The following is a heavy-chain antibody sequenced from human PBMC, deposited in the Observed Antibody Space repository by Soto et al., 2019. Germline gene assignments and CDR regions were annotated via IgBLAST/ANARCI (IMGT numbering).Heavy chain of an antibody. CDR3: ATDRSEVMPAGYYYGMDV. V-gene: IGHV3-13*01. CDR2: IGTAGDT. Sequence: GGSLRLSFAASGFTFSRYDMHWVRQATGKGLDWVSAIGTAGDTYYPGSVTGRFTISRENATKSLYLQMNSLRAGDTAVHYCATDRSEVMPAGYYYGMDVWGQGTTVTVSS. CDR1: GFTFSRYD. D-gene: IGHD2-2*01. J-gene: IGHJ6*01.